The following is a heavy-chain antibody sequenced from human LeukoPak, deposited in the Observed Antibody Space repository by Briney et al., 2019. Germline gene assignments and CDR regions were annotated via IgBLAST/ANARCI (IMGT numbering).Heavy chain of an antibody. CDR2: INEDGSEK. D-gene: IGHD4-17*01. Sequence: GGSLRLSCAASGFTFSRYWMSWVRQAPGEGLEWVASINEDGSEKNYVDSVRGRFTISRDNAKNSLHLQMNSLRGEDTAMYYCARFPTGFDYWGQGTLVTVSS. J-gene: IGHJ4*02. CDR3: ARFPTGFDY. V-gene: IGHV3-7*05. CDR1: GFTFSRYW.